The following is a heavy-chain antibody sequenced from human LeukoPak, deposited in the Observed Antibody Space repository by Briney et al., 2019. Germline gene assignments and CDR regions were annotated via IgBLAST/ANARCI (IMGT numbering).Heavy chain of an antibody. V-gene: IGHV1-8*01. D-gene: IGHD3-10*01. CDR3: ARGGVLLWFGELSAPDY. J-gene: IGHJ4*02. CDR2: MNPNSGNT. CDR1: GYTFTSYD. Sequence: GASVKVSCKASGYTFTSYDINWVRQATGQGLEWMGWMNPNSGNTGYAQKFQGRVTMTRNTSISTAYMELSSLRSEDTAVYYCARGGVLLWFGELSAPDYWDQGTLVTASS.